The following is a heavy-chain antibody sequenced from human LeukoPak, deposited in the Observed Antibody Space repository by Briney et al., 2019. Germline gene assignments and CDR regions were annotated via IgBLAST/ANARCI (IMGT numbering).Heavy chain of an antibody. V-gene: IGHV4-61*02. CDR3: ARGRYFDY. Sequence: SETLSLTCTVSGASITSGLYYWNWIRQPAGKGLEWIGRIYNTGTTKYNPSLKSRVTMSVDTSKNQFSLKLSSVTAADTAVYYCARGRYFDYWGQGTLVTVSS. CDR2: IYNTGTT. CDR1: GASITSGLYY. J-gene: IGHJ4*02.